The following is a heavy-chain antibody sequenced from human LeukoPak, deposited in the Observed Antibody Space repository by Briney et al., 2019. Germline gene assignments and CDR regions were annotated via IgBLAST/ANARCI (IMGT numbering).Heavy chain of an antibody. Sequence: PSETLSLPCTVSGGSISSSSYYWGWIRQPPGKGLEWIGSIYYSGSTYYNPSLKSRVTISVDTSKNQFSLKLSSVTAADTAVYYCAGGSGWYFDYWGQGALVIVSS. CDR2: IYYSGST. V-gene: IGHV4-39*07. J-gene: IGHJ4*02. D-gene: IGHD6-19*01. CDR1: GGSISSSSYY. CDR3: AGGSGWYFDY.